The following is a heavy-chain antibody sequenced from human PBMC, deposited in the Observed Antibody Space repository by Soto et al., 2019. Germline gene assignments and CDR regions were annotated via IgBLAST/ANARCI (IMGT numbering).Heavy chain of an antibody. CDR1: GYTFTSYG. Sequence: ASVKVSCKASGYTFTSYGISWVRQAPGQGLEWMGWISAYNGNTNYAQKLQGRVTMTTDTSTSTAYMELRSLRSDDTAVYYCARDLSDTAMVLEPIDYFDYWGQGTLVTVSS. CDR2: ISAYNGNT. D-gene: IGHD5-18*01. J-gene: IGHJ4*02. V-gene: IGHV1-18*01. CDR3: ARDLSDTAMVLEPIDYFDY.